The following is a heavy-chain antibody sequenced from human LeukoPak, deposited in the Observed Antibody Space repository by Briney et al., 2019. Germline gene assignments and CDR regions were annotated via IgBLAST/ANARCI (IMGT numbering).Heavy chain of an antibody. CDR3: ASSRYSSGWYRPRNAFDI. D-gene: IGHD6-19*01. J-gene: IGHJ3*02. CDR2: INPNSGGT. CDR1: GYTFTGYN. Sequence: ASVKVSCKASGYTFTGYNMHWVRQAPGQGLEWMGWINPNSGGTNYAQKFQGRVTMTRDTSISTAYMELSRLRSDDTAVYYCASSRYSSGWYRPRNAFDIWGQGTMVTVSS. V-gene: IGHV1-2*02.